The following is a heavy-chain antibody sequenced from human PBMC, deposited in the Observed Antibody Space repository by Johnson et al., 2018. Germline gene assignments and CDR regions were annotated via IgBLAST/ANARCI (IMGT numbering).Heavy chain of an antibody. V-gene: IGHV3-30*18. CDR2: ISSDGSNQ. Sequence: QVQLVQSGGGVVQXGRSLRLSCAASGFTFSSYGMHWVRQAPGKGLEWVAVISSDGSNQYYADSVKGRFTISRDNSKNTLYLQMNSLRAEDTAVYYCAKDRVVVVPAAIYYYGMDVWGQGTTVTVSS. CDR3: AKDRVVVVPAAIYYYGMDV. J-gene: IGHJ6*02. D-gene: IGHD2-2*02. CDR1: GFTFSSYG.